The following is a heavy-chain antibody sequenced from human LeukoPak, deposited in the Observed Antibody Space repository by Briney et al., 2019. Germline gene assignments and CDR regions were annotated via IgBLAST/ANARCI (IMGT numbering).Heavy chain of an antibody. J-gene: IGHJ3*02. CDR2: IYSGGST. CDR1: GFTVSSNY. V-gene: IGHV3-53*01. Sequence: GGSLRLSCAASGFTVSSNYMSWVRQAPGKGLEWVSAIYSGGSTYYADSVKGRFSISRDNSKNTLYLQMNSLRAEDTAVYYCARARYYDSTGYSAFDIWGQGTMVTVSS. CDR3: ARARYYDSTGYSAFDI. D-gene: IGHD3-22*01.